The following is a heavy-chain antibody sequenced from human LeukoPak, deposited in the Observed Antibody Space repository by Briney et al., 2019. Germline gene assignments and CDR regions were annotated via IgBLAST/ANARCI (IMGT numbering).Heavy chain of an antibody. CDR1: GYTFTSYY. J-gene: IGHJ4*02. V-gene: IGHV1-2*02. Sequence: ASVKVSCKASGYTFTSYYMHWVRQAPGQGLQWKGWINPNSGGTNYAQKFQGRVTMTRDTSISTAYMELSRLRSDDTAVYYCASHKAVAGQFDYWGQGTLVTVSS. D-gene: IGHD6-19*01. CDR2: INPNSGGT. CDR3: ASHKAVAGQFDY.